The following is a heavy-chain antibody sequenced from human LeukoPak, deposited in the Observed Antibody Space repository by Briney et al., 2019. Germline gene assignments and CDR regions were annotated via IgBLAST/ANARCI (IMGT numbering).Heavy chain of an antibody. CDR1: GYSFTSYW. D-gene: IGHD6-13*01. V-gene: IGHV5-51*01. Sequence: GESLKIYCKGSGYSFTSYWIGWVRQMPGKGLEWMGIIYPGDSDTRYSPSFQGQVTISADKSISTAYLQWSSLKASDTAMYYCARQTSSWYVHYYYYMDVWGKGTTATVSS. CDR2: IYPGDSDT. CDR3: ARQTSSWYVHYYYYMDV. J-gene: IGHJ6*03.